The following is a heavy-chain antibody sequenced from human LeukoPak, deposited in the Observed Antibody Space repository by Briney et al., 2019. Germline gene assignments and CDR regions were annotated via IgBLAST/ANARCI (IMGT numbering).Heavy chain of an antibody. J-gene: IGHJ4*02. CDR2: INHSGGT. D-gene: IGHD3-22*01. CDR1: GGSFSGYY. V-gene: IGHV4-34*01. CDR3: ARGFYYDSSGYQFDY. Sequence: SETLSLTCAVYGGSFSGYYWSWIRQPPGKGLEWIGEINHSGGTNYNPSLKSRVTISVDTSKNQFSLKLSSVTAADTAVYYCARGFYYDSSGYQFDYWGQGTLVTVSS.